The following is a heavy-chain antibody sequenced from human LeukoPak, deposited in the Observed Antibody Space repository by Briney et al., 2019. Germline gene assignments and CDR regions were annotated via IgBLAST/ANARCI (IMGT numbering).Heavy chain of an antibody. Sequence: SLSLTCTVSGGSISSYYWSWIRQAPGKGLEWVSYISSSGSTIYYADSVKGRFTISRDNAKNSLYLQMNSLRAEDTAVYYCATGIGYSSGWYDWYFDLWGRGTLVTVSS. CDR2: ISSSGSTI. CDR1: GGSISSYY. J-gene: IGHJ2*01. V-gene: IGHV3-11*01. D-gene: IGHD6-19*01. CDR3: ATGIGYSSGWYDWYFDL.